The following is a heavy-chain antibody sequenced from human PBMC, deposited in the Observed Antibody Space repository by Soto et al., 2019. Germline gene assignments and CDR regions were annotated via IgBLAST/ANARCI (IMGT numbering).Heavy chain of an antibody. Sequence: GGSLRLSCSSSGFTVSSYAMIWVRQAAGKGLEGVSAIADSGDNTYGASSVKVRFTISRDNSKNPLYLQMNSLRADDTAVYYCARDLGYSYGYWVGYWGQGTLVPVSS. J-gene: IGHJ4*02. CDR3: ARDLGYSYGYWVGY. V-gene: IGHV3-23*01. CDR1: GFTVSSYA. D-gene: IGHD5-18*01. CDR2: IADSGDNT.